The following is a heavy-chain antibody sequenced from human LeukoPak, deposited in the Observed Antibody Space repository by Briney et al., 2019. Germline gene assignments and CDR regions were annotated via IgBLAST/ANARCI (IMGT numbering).Heavy chain of an antibody. CDR2: IYYSGST. Sequence: SETLSLTCTVSGGSISSYYWSWIRQPPGKGLEWIGYIYYSGSTNYNPSLKSRVTISVDTSKNQFSLKLSSVTAADTAVYYCAREGLTQRITMIVIAGAGLGAFDIWGQGTMVTVSS. D-gene: IGHD3-22*01. CDR3: AREGLTQRITMIVIAGAGLGAFDI. J-gene: IGHJ3*02. V-gene: IGHV4-59*01. CDR1: GGSISSYY.